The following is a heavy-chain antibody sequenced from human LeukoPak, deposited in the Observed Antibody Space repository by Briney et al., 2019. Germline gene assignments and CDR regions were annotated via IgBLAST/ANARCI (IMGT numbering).Heavy chain of an antibody. CDR3: ARGRKSSSGWYTPKSYYYYGMDV. D-gene: IGHD6-19*01. V-gene: IGHV4-34*01. J-gene: IGHJ6*02. CDR1: GGSFSGYY. Sequence: SENLSLTCAVYGGSFSGYYWSWIRQPPGKGLEWIGEINHSGSTNYNPSLKSRVTISVDTSKNQFSLKLSSVTAADTAVYYCARGRKSSSGWYTPKSYYYYGMDVWGQGTTVTVSS. CDR2: INHSGST.